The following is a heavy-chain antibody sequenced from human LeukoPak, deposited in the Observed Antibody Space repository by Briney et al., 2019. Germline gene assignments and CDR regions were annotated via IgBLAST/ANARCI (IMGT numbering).Heavy chain of an antibody. J-gene: IGHJ4*02. CDR1: GHTLNNHF. CDR2: INPRDGST. V-gene: IGHV1-46*02. Sequence: ASVTVSCKSSGHTLNNHFIHWVRQAPGQGLEWMGMINPRDGSTRTLQRLQGRLTMTRDTSTSTLYMGLSSLRSGDTATYFCARGADQEFDLWGQGTLVTVSS. CDR3: ARGADQEFDL.